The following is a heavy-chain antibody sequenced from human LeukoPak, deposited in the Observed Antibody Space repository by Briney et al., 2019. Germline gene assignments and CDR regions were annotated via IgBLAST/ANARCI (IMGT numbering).Heavy chain of an antibody. V-gene: IGHV3-23*01. CDR1: GFNFSSYL. D-gene: IGHD3-22*01. Sequence: GGSLRLSCRGSGFNFSSYLMTWVRQVPGKGLEWISSVSGGGIDTHHADSVKGRFIVSGDDAQSTIYLHLNDLRVEDTAIYYCVRDQWFDGFDLWGQGTLATVSS. J-gene: IGHJ4*02. CDR2: VSGGGIDT. CDR3: VRDQWFDGFDL.